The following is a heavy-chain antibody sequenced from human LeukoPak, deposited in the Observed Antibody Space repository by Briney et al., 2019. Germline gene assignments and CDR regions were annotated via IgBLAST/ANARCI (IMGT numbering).Heavy chain of an antibody. CDR1: GFTFIDYY. J-gene: IGHJ4*02. CDR2: ISSSGSTI. D-gene: IGHD5-24*01. CDR3: ARNNGNNEYYIAC. Sequence: PGGSLRLSCASSGFTFIDYYMSWIRPAPGKGLEWVSYISSSGSTIYYADSLWGGFTISRDTAKNSLYLQINSLRAEETAVYYCARNNGNNEYYIACWSEGTLVTV. V-gene: IGHV3-11*04.